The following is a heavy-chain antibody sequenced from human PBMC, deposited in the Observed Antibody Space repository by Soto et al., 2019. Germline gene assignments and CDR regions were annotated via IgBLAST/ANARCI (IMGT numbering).Heavy chain of an antibody. J-gene: IGHJ5*02. CDR3: AGTIGDGCFDP. D-gene: IGHD2-21*02. V-gene: IGHV3-23*01. Sequence: GGSLILSCAASGFTFSSYAMSRVRQAPGKGLEWVSAISGSGGSTYYADSVKGRFTISRDNSKNTLYLQMNSLRAEDTAVYYCAGTIGDGCFDPWGQGTLVTVSS. CDR1: GFTFSSYA. CDR2: ISGSGGST.